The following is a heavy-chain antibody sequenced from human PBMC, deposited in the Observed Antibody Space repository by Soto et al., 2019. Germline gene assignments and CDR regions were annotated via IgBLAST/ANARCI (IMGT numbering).Heavy chain of an antibody. Sequence: GASVKVSGKASGYTFTGYYMHWVRQAPGQGLEWMGWINPNSGDTNYAQKFQGWVTMTRDTSISTAYMELSRMRSDDTAVYYCAREHGYSYGPYYYGMDVWGQGTTVTVSS. CDR1: GYTFTGYY. V-gene: IGHV1-2*04. CDR2: INPNSGDT. J-gene: IGHJ6*02. D-gene: IGHD5-18*01. CDR3: AREHGYSYGPYYYGMDV.